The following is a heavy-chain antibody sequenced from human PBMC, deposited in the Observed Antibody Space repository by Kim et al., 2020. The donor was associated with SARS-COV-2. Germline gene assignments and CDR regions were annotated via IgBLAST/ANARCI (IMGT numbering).Heavy chain of an antibody. CDR1: GFTFSSYG. Sequence: GGSLRLSCAASGFTFSSYGMHWVRQAPGKGLEWVAVISYDGSNKYYVDSVKGRFTISRDNSKNTLYLQMNSLRAEDTAVYYCAKDQGGGSGGLDYWGQGTLVTVSS. J-gene: IGHJ4*02. CDR3: AKDQGGGSGGLDY. CDR2: ISYDGSNK. V-gene: IGHV3-30*18. D-gene: IGHD3-10*01.